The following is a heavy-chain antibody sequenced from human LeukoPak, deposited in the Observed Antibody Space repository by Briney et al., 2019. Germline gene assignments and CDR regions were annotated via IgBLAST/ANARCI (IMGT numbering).Heavy chain of an antibody. CDR3: ARESMTAFDY. CDR1: GLTFSTYP. J-gene: IGHJ4*02. CDR2: LTGSGGTT. V-gene: IGHV3-23*01. Sequence: GGSLRLSCAASGLTFSTYPMSWVRQAPGKGLEWVSTLTGSGGTTYYADSVRGRFTISRDNSKNTLYLQMNSLRAEDTAVYYCARESMTAFDYWGQGTLVTVSS. D-gene: IGHD2/OR15-2a*01.